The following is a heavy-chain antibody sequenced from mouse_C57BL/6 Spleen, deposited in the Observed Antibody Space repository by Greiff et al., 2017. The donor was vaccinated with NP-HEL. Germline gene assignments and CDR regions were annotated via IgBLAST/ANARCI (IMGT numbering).Heavy chain of an antibody. J-gene: IGHJ2*01. CDR2: IDPSDSYN. CDR1: GYTFTSYW. D-gene: IGHD1-1*01. V-gene: IGHV1-50*01. CDR3: ASGITTVVADY. Sequence: QVQLQQPGAELVKPGASVKLSGKASGYTFTSYWMQWVKQRPGQGLEWIGEIDPSDSYNNYNQKFKVKATSTVDTSSSTSYMQLSSLTSEDSAVYYCASGITTVVADYWGHGTTLTVSS.